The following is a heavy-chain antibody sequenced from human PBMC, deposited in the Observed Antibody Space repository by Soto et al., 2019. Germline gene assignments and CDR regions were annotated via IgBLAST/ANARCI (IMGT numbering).Heavy chain of an antibody. CDR3: ARVRVTYCGGDCYQDFFDY. CDR2: ISYDGSDT. CDR1: GFTFSSSA. D-gene: IGHD2-21*02. Sequence: QLQLVESGGGVVQPGRSLRLSCAASGFTFSSSAMHWVRQAPGKGLEWVAVISYDGSDTYYADSVKGRFTISRDNSKNTLYLQMNSLRSEDTAVYYCARVRVTYCGGDCYQDFFDYWGQGTLVTVSS. V-gene: IGHV3-30-3*01. J-gene: IGHJ4*02.